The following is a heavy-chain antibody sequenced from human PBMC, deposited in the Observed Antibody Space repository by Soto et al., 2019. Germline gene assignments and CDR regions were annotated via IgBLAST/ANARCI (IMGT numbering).Heavy chain of an antibody. D-gene: IGHD3-10*01. CDR3: ARGPVLLWFGELLPTQNYYDSSGLDY. V-gene: IGHV4-34*01. CDR2: INHSGST. Sequence: SETLSLTCAVYGGSFSGYYWSWIRQPPGKGLEWIGEINHSGSTNYNPSLKSRVTISVDTSKNQFSLKLSSVTAADTAVYYCARGPVLLWFGELLPTQNYYDSSGLDYWGQGTLVTVSS. J-gene: IGHJ4*02. CDR1: GGSFSGYY.